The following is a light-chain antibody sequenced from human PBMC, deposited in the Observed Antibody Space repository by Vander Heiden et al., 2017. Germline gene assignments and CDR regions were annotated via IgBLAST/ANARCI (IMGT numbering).Light chain of an antibody. CDR3: QSSDSSLRDMV. CDR2: GNS. V-gene: IGLV1-40*01. J-gene: IGLJ2*01. CDR1: SANIGAGED. Sequence: QSVLTQPPSVAGAPRPRVTISCTGSSANIGAGEDVHWYQQLPGPAPKLLIYGNSYRPSGVPDRFSGSNSGTSASLAINGLQAEDEADYYCQSSDSSLRDMVFGTGTKVTVL.